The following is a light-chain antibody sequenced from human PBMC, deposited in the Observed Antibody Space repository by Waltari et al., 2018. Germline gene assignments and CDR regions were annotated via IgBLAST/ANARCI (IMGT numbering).Light chain of an antibody. V-gene: IGKV3-11*01. J-gene: IGKJ4*01. CDR1: QSVSSY. CDR2: DTS. CDR3: QQRRNWPRLFT. Sequence: EIVLTQSPATLSLSPGERATLYSRASQSVSSYLAWYQQKPCQTPRLLIYDTSFRAAGIPDRFSGRASGTDFTLTISSVEPEDSAVYYCQQRRNWPRLFTFGGGTKVEIK.